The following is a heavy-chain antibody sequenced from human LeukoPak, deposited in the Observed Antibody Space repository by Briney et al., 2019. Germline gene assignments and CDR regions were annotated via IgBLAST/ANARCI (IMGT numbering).Heavy chain of an antibody. CDR2: IIPIFGTA. D-gene: IGHD4-17*01. CDR1: GGTFSSYA. V-gene: IGHV1-69*06. J-gene: IGHJ4*03. Sequence: ASVKVSCKASGGTFSSYAISWVRQAPGQGLEWMGRIIPIFGTANYAQKFQGRVTITADKSTSTAYMELSSLRSEDTAVYYCASTTVTNEVDYWGHGTLVTVSS. CDR3: ASTTVTNEVDY.